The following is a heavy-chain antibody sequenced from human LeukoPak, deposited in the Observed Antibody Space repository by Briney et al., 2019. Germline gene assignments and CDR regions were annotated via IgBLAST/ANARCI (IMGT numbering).Heavy chain of an antibody. D-gene: IGHD6-13*01. CDR1: GFTFSSYS. Sequence: PGGSLRLSCAASGFTFSSYSMNWVRQAPGKGLEWVSSISSSSSYIYYADSAKGRFTISRDNAKNSLYLQMNSLRAEDTAVYYRARGGYSSSWYPPPWFDPWGQGTLVTVSS. J-gene: IGHJ5*02. CDR2: ISSSSSYI. V-gene: IGHV3-21*01. CDR3: ARGGYSSSWYPPPWFDP.